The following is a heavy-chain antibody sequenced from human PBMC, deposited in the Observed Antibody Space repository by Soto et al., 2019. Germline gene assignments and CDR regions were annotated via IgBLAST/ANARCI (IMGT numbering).Heavy chain of an antibody. CDR3: AHFSGYEEFDY. CDR2: IYWNDDE. Sequence: SGPTLVNPPQTLTLTCTFSEFSLTTSGEGVGWIRQPPGKALEWLAVIYWNDDERYSPSLKNRLTITKDTSKNQVVLTMTNMDPVDTATYYCAHFSGYEEFDYWGQGTLVTVS. D-gene: IGHD5-12*01. CDR1: EFSLTTSGEG. V-gene: IGHV2-5*01. J-gene: IGHJ4*02.